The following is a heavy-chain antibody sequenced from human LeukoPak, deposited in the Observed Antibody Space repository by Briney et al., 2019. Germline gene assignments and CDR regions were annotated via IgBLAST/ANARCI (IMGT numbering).Heavy chain of an antibody. J-gene: IGHJ6*02. D-gene: IGHD3-9*01. CDR1: GFTFSSYA. CDR3: ARGGDILTGAAYYYYGMDV. CDR2: ISGSGGST. Sequence: PGGSLRLSCAASGFTFSSYAMSWVRQAPGKGLEWVSAISGSGGSTYYADSVKGRFTISRDNSKNTLYLQMNSLRAEDTAVYYCARGGDILTGAAYYYYGMDVWGQGTTVTVSS. V-gene: IGHV3-23*01.